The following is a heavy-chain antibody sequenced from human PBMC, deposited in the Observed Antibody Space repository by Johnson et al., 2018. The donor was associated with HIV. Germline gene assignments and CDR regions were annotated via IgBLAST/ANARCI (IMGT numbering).Heavy chain of an antibody. CDR2: TWYDGSNQ. CDR3: ARGYYDSSGYSPVAGAFDI. D-gene: IGHD3-22*01. CDR1: GLTFSTYG. V-gene: IGHV3-33*01. J-gene: IGHJ3*02. Sequence: VQLVESGGGVVQPGRSLRLSCAASGLTFSTYGMHWVRQAPGKGLEWVAVTWYDGSNQYYADSVKGRFTISRDNAKNSLYLQMNSLRAEDTALYYCARGYYDSSGYSPVAGAFDIWGQGTMVTVSS.